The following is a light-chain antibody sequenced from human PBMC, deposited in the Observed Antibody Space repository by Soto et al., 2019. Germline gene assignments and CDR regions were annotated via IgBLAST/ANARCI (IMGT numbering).Light chain of an antibody. CDR1: SSDVGGYKY. Sequence: QSTLTQPASVSGSHGQSITISCTGTSSDVGGYKYVSWYQQHPGKAPKLMIYEVSNRPSGVSDRFSGSKSGNTASLTISGLQAEDEADYYCSSYTSSGTWVFGGGTKLTVL. J-gene: IGLJ3*02. V-gene: IGLV2-14*01. CDR2: EVS. CDR3: SSYTSSGTWV.